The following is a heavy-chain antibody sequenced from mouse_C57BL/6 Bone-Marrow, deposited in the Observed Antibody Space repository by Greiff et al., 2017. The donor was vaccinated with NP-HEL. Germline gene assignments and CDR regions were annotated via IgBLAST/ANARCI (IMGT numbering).Heavy chain of an antibody. V-gene: IGHV5-4*03. Sequence: EVMLVESGGGLVKPGGSLKLSCAASGFTFSSYAMSWVRQTPEKRLEWVATISDGGSYTYYPDNVKGRFTISRDNAKNNLYLQMSHLKSEDTAMYYCASYDGYYDNAMDYWGQGTSVTVSS. J-gene: IGHJ4*01. CDR1: GFTFSSYA. CDR3: ASYDGYYDNAMDY. D-gene: IGHD2-3*01. CDR2: ISDGGSYT.